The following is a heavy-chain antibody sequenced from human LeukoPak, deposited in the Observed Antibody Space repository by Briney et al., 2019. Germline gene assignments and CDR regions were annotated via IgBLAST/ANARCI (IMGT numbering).Heavy chain of an antibody. CDR2: TWYDGSNK. D-gene: IGHD2-21*01. CDR1: GFTFSSYG. J-gene: IGHJ6*03. Sequence: PGGSLRLSCAASGFTFSSYGMHWVRQAPGKGLEWVAVTWYDGSNKYYADSVKGRFTISRDNSKNTLYLQMNSLRAEDTAVYYCAKVFRYYYYYMDVWGKGTTVTVSS. CDR3: AKVFRYYYYYMDV. V-gene: IGHV3-33*06.